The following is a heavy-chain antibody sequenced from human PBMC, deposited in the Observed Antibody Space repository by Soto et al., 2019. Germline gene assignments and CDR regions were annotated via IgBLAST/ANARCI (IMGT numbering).Heavy chain of an antibody. J-gene: IGHJ3*02. Sequence: ASVKVSCKASGYTFTGYYMHWVRQAPGQGLEWMGMINPSGGSTSYAQRFQGRVTMTRDTSTSTVYLDLSSLRSEDTAVYYCARAEDYYGSGTPEGAFDIWGQGTMVTVSS. CDR2: INPSGGST. CDR3: ARAEDYYGSGTPEGAFDI. V-gene: IGHV1-46*03. D-gene: IGHD3-10*01. CDR1: GYTFTGYY.